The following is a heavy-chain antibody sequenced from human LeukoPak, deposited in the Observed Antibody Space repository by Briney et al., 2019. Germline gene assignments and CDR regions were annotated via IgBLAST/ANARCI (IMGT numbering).Heavy chain of an antibody. D-gene: IGHD3-22*01. J-gene: IGHJ5*02. V-gene: IGHV4-4*09. CDR3: ARVSYYDSSGYYYANWFDP. Sequence: SEPLSLTCTVSGGSISSYYWSWFRQPPGKGLEWIGYIYTSGSTNYNPSLKSRVTISVDTSKNQFSLKLSSVTAADTAVYYCARVSYYDSSGYYYANWFDPWGQGTLVTVSS. CDR2: IYTSGST. CDR1: GGSISSYY.